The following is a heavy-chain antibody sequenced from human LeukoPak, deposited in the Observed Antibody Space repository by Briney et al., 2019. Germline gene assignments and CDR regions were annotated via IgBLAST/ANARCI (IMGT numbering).Heavy chain of an antibody. CDR2: IWYDGSNK. Sequence: PGRSLRLSCAASGFTFSSYGMHWVRQAPGKGLEWVAVIWYDGSNKYYADSVKGRFTISRDNSKNTLYLQMNSLRAEDTAVYYCAKSGYCSSTSCYGFDYWGQGTLVTVSS. J-gene: IGHJ4*02. D-gene: IGHD2-2*01. CDR3: AKSGYCSSTSCYGFDY. V-gene: IGHV3-33*06. CDR1: GFTFSSYG.